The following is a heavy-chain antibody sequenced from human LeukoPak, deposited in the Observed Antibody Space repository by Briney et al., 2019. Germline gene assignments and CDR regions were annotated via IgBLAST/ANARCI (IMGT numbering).Heavy chain of an antibody. V-gene: IGHV3-7*03. CDR1: GFTFRSYW. J-gene: IGHJ3*02. CDR2: INQPGSEG. CDR3: ARDRAANYDYVWGSYRWYAFDI. D-gene: IGHD3-16*02. Sequence: GGSLRLSCAASGFTFRSYWMHWVRQAPGKGLEWVAKINQPGSEGYCVDSVKGRFTISRDNAKNSLYLQMNSLRAEDTAVYYCARDRAANYDYVWGSYRWYAFDIWGQGTMVTVSS.